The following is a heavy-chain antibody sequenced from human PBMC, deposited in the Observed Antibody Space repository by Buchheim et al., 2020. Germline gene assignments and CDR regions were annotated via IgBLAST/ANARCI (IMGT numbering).Heavy chain of an antibody. Sequence: EVQLVESGGGLVQPGGSLRLSCAASGFTFSIFGMNWVRQAPGKGLEWVSYISPSGTTISYADSVRGRFTMSRDTAKSSLYLQMDSLRAEDTAVYYCARVRIWGTSNYYGMDVWGQGTT. CDR3: ARVRIWGTSNYYGMDV. CDR2: ISPSGTTI. J-gene: IGHJ6*02. D-gene: IGHD7-27*01. V-gene: IGHV3-48*04. CDR1: GFTFSIFG.